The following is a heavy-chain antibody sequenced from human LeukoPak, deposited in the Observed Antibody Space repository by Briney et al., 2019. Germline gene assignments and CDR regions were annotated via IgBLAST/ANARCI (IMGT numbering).Heavy chain of an antibody. CDR2: INAGNGNT. Sequence: GASVKVSCKASGYTFTSYAMHWVRQAPGQRLEWMGWINAGNGNTKYSQKFQGRVTITRDTSASTAYMELSSLRSEDTAVYYCARDTKVFKWLAPGGAFDIWGQGTMVTVSS. CDR1: GYTFTSYA. CDR3: ARDTKVFKWLAPGGAFDI. J-gene: IGHJ3*02. D-gene: IGHD6-19*01. V-gene: IGHV1-3*01.